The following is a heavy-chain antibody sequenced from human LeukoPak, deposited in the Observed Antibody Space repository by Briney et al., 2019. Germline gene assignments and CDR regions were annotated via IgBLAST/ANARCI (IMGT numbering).Heavy chain of an antibody. V-gene: IGHV3-23*01. D-gene: IGHD3-22*01. Sequence: GGSLRLTCAASGFTFSSYAMSWVRQAPGKGLEWVSAISGSGGSTYYADSVKGRFTISRDNSKNTLYLQMNSLRAEDTAVYYCAKSGYRDSSGYYYPLCPDYWGQGTLVTVSS. J-gene: IGHJ4*02. CDR2: ISGSGGST. CDR1: GFTFSSYA. CDR3: AKSGYRDSSGYYYPLCPDY.